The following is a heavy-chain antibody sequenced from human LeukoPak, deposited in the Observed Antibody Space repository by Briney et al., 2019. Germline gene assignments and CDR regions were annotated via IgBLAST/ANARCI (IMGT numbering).Heavy chain of an antibody. Sequence: SETLSLTCTVSGGSISSYHWSWIRQPPGKGLEWIGYIYYSGSTNYNPSLKSRVTISVDTSKNQFSLKLSSVTAADTAVYYCARVSSDDDYVWGSYRLDYWGQGTLVTVSS. CDR3: ARVSSDDDYVWGSYRLDY. CDR1: GGSISSYH. J-gene: IGHJ4*02. V-gene: IGHV4-59*01. CDR2: IYYSGST. D-gene: IGHD3-16*02.